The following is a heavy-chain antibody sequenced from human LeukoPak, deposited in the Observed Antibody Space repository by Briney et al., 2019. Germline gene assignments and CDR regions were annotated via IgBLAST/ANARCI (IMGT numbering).Heavy chain of an antibody. CDR3: ARVSPPFSFDY. V-gene: IGHV3-21*01. J-gene: IGHJ4*02. CDR1: GFTFSSYG. Sequence: GGSLRLSCAASGFTFSSYGMNWVRQAPGKGLEWVSSISSSSSYIYYADSVKGRFTISRDNAKNSLYLQMNSLRAEDTAVYYCARVSPPFSFDYWGQGTLVTVPS. CDR2: ISSSSSYI.